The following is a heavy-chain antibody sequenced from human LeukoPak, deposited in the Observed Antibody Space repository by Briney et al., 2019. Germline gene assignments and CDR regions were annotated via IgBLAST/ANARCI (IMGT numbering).Heavy chain of an antibody. V-gene: IGHV4-4*02. CDR2: IYHSGST. CDR3: ASCCSSTATEMDV. J-gene: IGHJ6*04. CDR1: GGSISSSNW. D-gene: IGHD2-2*01. Sequence: SETLSLTCAVSGGSISSSNWWSWVRQPPGKGLEWIGEIYHSGSTNYNPSLKSRVTISVDKSKNQFSLKLSSVTAADTAVYYCASCCSSTATEMDVWGKGTTVTVSS.